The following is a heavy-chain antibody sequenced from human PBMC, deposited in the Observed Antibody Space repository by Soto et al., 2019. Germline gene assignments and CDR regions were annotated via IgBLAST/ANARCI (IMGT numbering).Heavy chain of an antibody. CDR2: IWYDGSNK. Sequence: QVQLVESGGGVVQPGRSLRLSCAASGFTFSSYGMHWVRQAPGKGLEWVAVIWYDGSNKYYADSVKGRFTISRDNSKNTLYLHMNSLRDEDTAVYYCARVPYSSSWYGGDYFDYWGQGTLVTVSS. CDR3: ARVPYSSSWYGGDYFDY. J-gene: IGHJ4*02. V-gene: IGHV3-33*01. D-gene: IGHD6-13*01. CDR1: GFTFSSYG.